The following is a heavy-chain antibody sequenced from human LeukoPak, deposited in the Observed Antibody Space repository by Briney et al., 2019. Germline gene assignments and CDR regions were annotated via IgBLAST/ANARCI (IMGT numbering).Heavy chain of an antibody. CDR3: AKDRGIAVAGTSH. J-gene: IGHJ4*02. D-gene: IGHD6-19*01. CDR2: ISYDGSNK. V-gene: IGHV3-30*18. Sequence: PGRSLRLSCAASGFTFSSYGMHWVRPAPGKGLEWVAVISYDGSNKYYADSVKGRFTISRDNSKNTLYLQMNSLRAEDTAVYYCAKDRGIAVAGTSHWGQGTLVTVSS. CDR1: GFTFSSYG.